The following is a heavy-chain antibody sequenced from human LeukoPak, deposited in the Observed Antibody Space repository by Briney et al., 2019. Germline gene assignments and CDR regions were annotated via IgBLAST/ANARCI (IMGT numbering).Heavy chain of an antibody. CDR1: GGSISSYY. CDR3: AREEHSSGWYA. D-gene: IGHD6-19*01. V-gene: IGHV4-59*01. Sequence: PSETLSLTCTVSGGSISSYYWSWIRQPPGKGLEWIGYIYYSGSTNYNPSLKSRVTISVDTSKNQFSLKLSSMTAADTAVYYCAREEHSSGWYAWGQGTLVTVSS. J-gene: IGHJ4*02. CDR2: IYYSGST.